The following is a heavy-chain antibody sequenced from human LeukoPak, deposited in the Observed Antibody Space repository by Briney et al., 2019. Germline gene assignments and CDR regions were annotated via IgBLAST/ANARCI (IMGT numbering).Heavy chain of an antibody. CDR1: GFTFDDYA. CDR3: AKDISDYDVV. Sequence: PGGSLRLSCAASGFTFDDYAMHWVRQAPGKGLEWVSGISWNSGSIGYADSVKGRFTISRDNAKNSLYLQMNSLRAEDTALYYCAKDISDYDVVWGQGTMVTVSS. D-gene: IGHD3-16*01. J-gene: IGHJ3*01. V-gene: IGHV3-9*01. CDR2: ISWNSGSI.